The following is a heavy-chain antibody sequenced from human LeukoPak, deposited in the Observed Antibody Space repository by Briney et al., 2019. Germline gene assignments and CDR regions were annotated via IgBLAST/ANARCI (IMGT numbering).Heavy chain of an antibody. CDR2: IYTSGST. CDR3: ARSSSSWDHFDY. J-gene: IGHJ4*02. CDR1: GGSTSSYY. V-gene: IGHV4-4*07. Sequence: SETLSLTCTVSGGSTSSYYWSWIRQPAGKGLEWIGRIYTSGSTNYNPSLKSRVTMSVDTSKNQFSLKLSSVTAADTAVYYCARSSSSWDHFDYWGQGTLVTVSS. D-gene: IGHD6-13*01.